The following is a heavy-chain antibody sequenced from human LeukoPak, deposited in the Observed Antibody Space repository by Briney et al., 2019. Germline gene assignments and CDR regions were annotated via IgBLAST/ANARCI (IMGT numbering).Heavy chain of an antibody. CDR3: AKITGGTYKAYFHY. J-gene: IGHJ4*02. CDR2: INGGGDDT. D-gene: IGHD1-26*01. Sequence: GGSLRLSCAASGFTFSSYAMSWVRQAPGKGLEWVSGINGGGDDTYYADSVKGRFTISRDNSKNTLYLQMNSLGAEDTALYYCAKITGGTYKAYFHYWGQGTLVTVSS. CDR1: GFTFSSYA. V-gene: IGHV3-23*01.